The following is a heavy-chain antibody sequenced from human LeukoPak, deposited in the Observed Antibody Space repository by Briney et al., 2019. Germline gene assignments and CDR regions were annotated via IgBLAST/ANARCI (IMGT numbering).Heavy chain of an antibody. D-gene: IGHD2-15*01. J-gene: IGHJ4*02. V-gene: IGHV3-23*01. Sequence: PGGSLRLFCAASGFTFSGYAMSWVRQAPGKGLEWVSAISGSGGSTYYADSVKGRFTISRDNSKNTLYLQMNSLRAEDTAVYYCAKAGAVVVVAAKYFDYWGQGTLVTVSS. CDR2: ISGSGGST. CDR3: AKAGAVVVVAAKYFDY. CDR1: GFTFSGYA.